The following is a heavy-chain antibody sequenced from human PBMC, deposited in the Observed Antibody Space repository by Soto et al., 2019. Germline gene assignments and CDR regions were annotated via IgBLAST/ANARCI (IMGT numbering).Heavy chain of an antibody. CDR1: GGSISSYY. V-gene: IGHV4-59*01. D-gene: IGHD3-22*01. J-gene: IGHJ4*02. Sequence: QVQLQESGPGLVKPSETLSLTCTVSGGSISSYYWSWIRQPPGKGLEWIGYIYYSGSTNYNPSLKSRVTISVDTSKNQFSLKLSSVTAADTAVYYCARGQYYYDSSGYYYWGQGTLVTVSS. CDR2: IYYSGST. CDR3: ARGQYYYDSSGYYY.